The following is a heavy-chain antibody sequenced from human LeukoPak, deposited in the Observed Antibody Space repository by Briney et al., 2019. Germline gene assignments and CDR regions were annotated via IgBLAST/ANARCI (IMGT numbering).Heavy chain of an antibody. CDR1: GYTFTSYY. D-gene: IGHD3-10*01. CDR2: INPSGGST. Sequence: ASVKVSCKASGYTFTSYYMHWVRQAPGQGLEWMGIINPSGGSTSYAQKFQGRVTMTRDMSTSTVYMELSSLRSEDTAVYYCARDRGAMVRGVTIYYYYMDVWGKGTTVTVSS. J-gene: IGHJ6*03. CDR3: ARDRGAMVRGVTIYYYYMDV. V-gene: IGHV1-46*01.